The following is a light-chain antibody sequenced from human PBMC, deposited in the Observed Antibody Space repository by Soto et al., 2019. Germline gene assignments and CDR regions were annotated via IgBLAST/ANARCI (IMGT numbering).Light chain of an antibody. V-gene: IGLV2-14*01. J-gene: IGLJ2*01. CDR1: SNDIGANDY. Sequence: QSALTQPASVSGSPGQSITISCTGTSNDIGANDYVSWYQHHPGQAPKILIYEAVNRPSGVSHRFSGSKSGNTASLTISGLQAEDEADYFCTSYTSTSTLVFGGGTKVTVL. CDR2: EAV. CDR3: TSYTSTSTLV.